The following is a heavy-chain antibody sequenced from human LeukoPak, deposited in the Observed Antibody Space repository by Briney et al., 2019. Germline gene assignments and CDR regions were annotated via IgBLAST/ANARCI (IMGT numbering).Heavy chain of an antibody. D-gene: IGHD3-10*01. CDR3: ARRVRIAMVRESGSWFDP. CDR1: GGSISSSNW. Sequence: SGTLSLTCAVSGGSISSSNWWSWVRQPPGKGLEWIGEIYHSGSTNYNPSLKSRVTISVDKSKNQFSLKLSSVTAADTAVYYCARRVRIAMVRESGSWFDPWGQGTLVTVSS. V-gene: IGHV4-4*02. J-gene: IGHJ5*02. CDR2: IYHSGST.